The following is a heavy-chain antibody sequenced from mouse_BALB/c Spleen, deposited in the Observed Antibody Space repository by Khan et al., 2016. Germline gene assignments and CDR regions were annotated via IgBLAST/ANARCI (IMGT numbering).Heavy chain of an antibody. Sequence: LVKTGASVKISCKASGYSFTGYYIHWVKQSHGKSLEWIGYISCYNGATSYNQKFKGKATFTVDTSSSTAYMQFNSLTSEDSAVYYCTRGEDSSGYWFAYWGQGTLVTVS. V-gene: IGHV1S34*01. D-gene: IGHD3-2*01. J-gene: IGHJ3*01. CDR2: ISCYNGAT. CDR3: TRGEDSSGYWFAY. CDR1: GYSFTGYY.